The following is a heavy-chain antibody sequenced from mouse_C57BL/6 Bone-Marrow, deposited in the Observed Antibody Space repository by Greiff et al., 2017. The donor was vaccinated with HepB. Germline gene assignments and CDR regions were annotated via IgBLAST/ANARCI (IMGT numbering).Heavy chain of an antibody. J-gene: IGHJ3*01. D-gene: IGHD2-3*01. V-gene: IGHV1-64*01. CDR1: GYTFTSYW. CDR2: IHPNSGST. Sequence: VKLMESGAELVKPGASVKLSCKASGYTFTSYWMHWVKQRPGQGLEWIGMIHPNSGSTNYNEKFKSKATLTVDKSSSTAYMQLSSLTSEDSAVYYCARIRWLLSWFAYWGQGTLVTVSA. CDR3: ARIRWLLSWFAY.